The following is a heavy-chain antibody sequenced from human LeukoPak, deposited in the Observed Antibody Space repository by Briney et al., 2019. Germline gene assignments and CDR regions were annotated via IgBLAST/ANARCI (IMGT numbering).Heavy chain of an antibody. CDR2: IDAGNGNT. CDR1: GYTFTSYA. J-gene: IGHJ4*02. D-gene: IGHD3-10*01. CDR3: ARPDYGSGSYFDY. V-gene: IGHV1-3*01. Sequence: GASVKVSCKASGYTFTSYAMHWVRQAPGQRLEWMGWIDAGNGNTKYSQKFQGRVTITRDTSASTAYMELSSLRSEDAAVYYCARPDYGSGSYFDYWGQGTLVTVSS.